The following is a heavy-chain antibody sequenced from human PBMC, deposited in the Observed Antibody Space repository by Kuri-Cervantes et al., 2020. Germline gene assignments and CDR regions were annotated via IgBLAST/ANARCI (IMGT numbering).Heavy chain of an antibody. J-gene: IGHJ5*02. CDR3: ARADSKNWFDP. V-gene: IGHV4-34*09. D-gene: IGHD2/OR15-2a*01. CDR1: GGSFSGYY. CDR2: INHSGST. Sequence: SQTLSLTCAVYGGSFSGYYWSWIRQPPGKGLEWIGEINHSGSTNYNPSLKSLVTISVDTSKNQFSLKLSSVTAADTAVYYCARADSKNWFDPWGQGTLVTVSS.